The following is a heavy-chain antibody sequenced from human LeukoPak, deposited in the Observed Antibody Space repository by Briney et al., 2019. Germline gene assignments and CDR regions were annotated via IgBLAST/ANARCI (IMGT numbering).Heavy chain of an antibody. V-gene: IGHV3-7*05. CDR2: INQDGGGK. CDR3: ARDFYGPYYYYGMDV. J-gene: IGHJ6*02. CDR1: GFTFSSYA. D-gene: IGHD2/OR15-2a*01. Sequence: PGGSLRLSCAASGFTFSSYAMNWVRQAPGKGLEWVANINQDGGGKYYVDSVKGRFTISRDNAKNSLYLQMNSLRAEDTAVYYCARDFYGPYYYYGMDVWGQGTTVTVSS.